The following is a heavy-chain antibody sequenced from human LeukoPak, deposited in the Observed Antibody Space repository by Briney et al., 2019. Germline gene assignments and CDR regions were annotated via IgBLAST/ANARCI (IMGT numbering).Heavy chain of an antibody. CDR1: GYTFTSYG. V-gene: IGHV1-18*04. CDR2: ISAYNGNT. D-gene: IGHD3-22*01. Sequence: GASVKVSCKASGYTFTSYGISWVRQAPVQGLEWMGWISAYNGNTNYAQKLQGGVTMTTDTSTSTAYMELRSLRSDDTAVYYCARDRWTMIVAAHWFDPWGQGTLVTVSS. J-gene: IGHJ5*02. CDR3: ARDRWTMIVAAHWFDP.